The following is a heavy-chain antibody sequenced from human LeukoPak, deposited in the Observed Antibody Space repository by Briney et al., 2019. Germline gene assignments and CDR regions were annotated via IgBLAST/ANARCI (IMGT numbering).Heavy chain of an antibody. D-gene: IGHD2-2*01. CDR1: GGSFSGYY. Sequence: SETLSLTCAVYGGSFSGYYCSWIRQPPGTGLEWIGEINHSGSTNYNPSLKSRVTISVDTSKNQFSLKLSSVTAADTAVYYCARPGYCSSTSCSDGMDVWGKGTTVTVSS. V-gene: IGHV4-34*01. J-gene: IGHJ6*04. CDR2: INHSGST. CDR3: ARPGYCSSTSCSDGMDV.